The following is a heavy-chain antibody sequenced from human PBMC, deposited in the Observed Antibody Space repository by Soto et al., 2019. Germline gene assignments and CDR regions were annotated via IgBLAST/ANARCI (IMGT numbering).Heavy chain of an antibody. CDR1: GYTFTSYD. V-gene: IGHV1-8*01. D-gene: IGHD4-17*01. CDR3: ARGGPQTTVTTPYYHYYMAV. CDR2: MNPNSGNT. J-gene: IGHJ6*03. Sequence: ASVKVSCKASGYTFTSYDINWVRQATGQGLEWMGWMNPNSGNTGYAQKFQGRVTMTRNTSISTAYMELSSLRSEDTAVYYCARGGPQTTVTTPYYHYYMAVWGNGTTVTVSS.